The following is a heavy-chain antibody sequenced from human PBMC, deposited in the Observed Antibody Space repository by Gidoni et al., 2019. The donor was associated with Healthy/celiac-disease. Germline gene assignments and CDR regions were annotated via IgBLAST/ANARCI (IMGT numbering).Heavy chain of an antibody. Sequence: QITLKDSGPTLVKPTPTLTLTCTFSGFSLSTSVVGVGWIRQPPGTALEWLALIYWDDDKRYIPSLKSRLTITKDTSKNQVVLTMTNMDPVDTATYYGAHRRWVLWFGELLLHHPFDYWGQGTLVTVSS. V-gene: IGHV2-5*02. CDR3: AHRRWVLWFGELLLHHPFDY. D-gene: IGHD3-10*01. CDR1: GFSLSTSVVG. J-gene: IGHJ4*02. CDR2: IYWDDDK.